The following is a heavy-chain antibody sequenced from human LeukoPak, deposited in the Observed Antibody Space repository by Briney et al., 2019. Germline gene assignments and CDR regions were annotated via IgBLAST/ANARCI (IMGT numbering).Heavy chain of an antibody. V-gene: IGHV3-30-3*01. CDR2: ISYDGSNK. Sequence: GGSLRLSCAASGFTFSSYAMHWVRQAPGKGLEWVAVISYDGSNKYYADSVKGRFTISRDNSKNTLCLQMNSLRAEDTAVYYCAREGLLGWFDPWGQGTLVTVSS. J-gene: IGHJ5*02. CDR1: GFTFSSYA. CDR3: AREGLLGWFDP. D-gene: IGHD3-10*01.